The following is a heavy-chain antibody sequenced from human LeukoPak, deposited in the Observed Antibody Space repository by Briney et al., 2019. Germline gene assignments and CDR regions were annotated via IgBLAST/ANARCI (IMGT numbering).Heavy chain of an antibody. V-gene: IGHV4-59*12. CDR2: IYYSGST. D-gene: IGHD2-15*01. J-gene: IGHJ4*02. CDR1: GGSISSYY. CDR3: ARGLQGYCSGGSCYAIHHFDY. Sequence: PSETLSLTCTVSGGSISSYYWSWIRQPPGKGLEWIGYIYYSGSTNYNPSLKSRVTISVDTSKNQFSLKLSSVTAADTAVYYCARGLQGYCSGGSCYAIHHFDYWGQGTLVTVSS.